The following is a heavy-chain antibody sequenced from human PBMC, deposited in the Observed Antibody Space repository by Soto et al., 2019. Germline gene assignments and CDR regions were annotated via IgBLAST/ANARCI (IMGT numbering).Heavy chain of an antibody. J-gene: IGHJ4*02. V-gene: IGHV1-18*04. CDR3: AREAGWQRMVPYD. CDR1: GYTFTSYG. D-gene: IGHD6-25*01. Sequence: QVQLVQSGTEVKKPGASVNVSCTAFGYTFTSYGFSWVRQVPGQGLEWLGRISAFNGDTQYAQTMKGRLTVTTDTSTTTVHLELRSLTPADTAVYYCAREAGWQRMVPYDWGQGTLVTVS. CDR2: ISAFNGDT.